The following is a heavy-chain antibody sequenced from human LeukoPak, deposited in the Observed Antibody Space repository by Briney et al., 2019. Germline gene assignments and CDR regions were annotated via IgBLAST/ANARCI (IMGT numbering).Heavy chain of an antibody. D-gene: IGHD5-12*01. CDR1: GFTFSGHW. CDR3: AKDDFRSHIVATGRGLLSY. CDR2: INERGTDS. V-gene: IGHV3-74*03. Sequence: GGSLRLSCTASGFTFSGHWIHWVRQPPGMGLVWVSRINERGTDSMYAESVKGRFTISRDNSKNTLYLQMNSLRAEDTAVYYCAKDDFRSHIVATGRGLLSYWGQGTLVTVSS. J-gene: IGHJ4*02.